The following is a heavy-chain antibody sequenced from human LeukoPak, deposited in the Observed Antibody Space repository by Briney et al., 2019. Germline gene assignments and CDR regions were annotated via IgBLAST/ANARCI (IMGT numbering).Heavy chain of an antibody. V-gene: IGHV3-21*01. CDR3: ARDATQYLRYGYFDS. Sequence: GGSLRLSCAASGFTVSSNYMSWVRQAPGKGLEWVSSINNVASHIYYADSVRGRFTISRDNAKNLVSLQMNNLRAEDTAVYYCARDATQYLRYGYFDSWGQGILVTVSS. CDR2: INNVASHI. D-gene: IGHD3-9*01. CDR1: GFTVSSNY. J-gene: IGHJ4*02.